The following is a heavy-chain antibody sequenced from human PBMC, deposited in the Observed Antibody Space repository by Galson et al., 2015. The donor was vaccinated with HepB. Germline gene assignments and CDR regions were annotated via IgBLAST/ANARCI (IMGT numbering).Heavy chain of an antibody. CDR1: EFTFSSYG. CDR2: ISYDGSNK. D-gene: IGHD2-15*01. J-gene: IGHJ3*02. CDR3: AKGKYPYCSGGSCYSGAFDI. V-gene: IGHV3-30*18. Sequence: SLRLSCAASEFTFSSYGMHWVRQAPGKGLEWVAVISYDGSNKYYADSVKGRFTISRDNSKKTLYLQMNSLRAEDTAVYYCAKGKYPYCSGGSCYSGAFDIWGQGTMVTVSS.